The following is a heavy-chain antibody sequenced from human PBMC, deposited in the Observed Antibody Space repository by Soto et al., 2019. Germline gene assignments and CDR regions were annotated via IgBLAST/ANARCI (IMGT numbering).Heavy chain of an antibody. D-gene: IGHD5-12*01. J-gene: IGHJ4*02. CDR3: ARGKSGYDFEIDY. Sequence: QAQLVESGGGVVQPGRSLRLSCTTSGFTFSNCGFHWVRQAPGKGLEWVAIIWFDGSNANYTDSVKGRFTISRDNSKNTVYLQMNSLSPEDTSMYYSARGKSGYDFEIDYWGQGTLVTVSS. CDR2: IWFDGSNA. CDR1: GFTFSNCG. V-gene: IGHV3-33*01.